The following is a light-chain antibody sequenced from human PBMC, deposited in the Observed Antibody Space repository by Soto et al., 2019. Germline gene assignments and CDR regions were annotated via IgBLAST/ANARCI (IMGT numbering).Light chain of an antibody. CDR2: GAS. J-gene: IGKJ1*01. V-gene: IGKV1-39*01. Sequence: DIVLTQSPPSLAASVGDRVTITCRASQNINNYLIWYQQKPGKAPQLLIYGASILQSGVPSRFSGSASGTDFTLTIGSLQPEDFATYYCQESYSVPGTFGQGTKVEI. CDR3: QESYSVPGT. CDR1: QNINNY.